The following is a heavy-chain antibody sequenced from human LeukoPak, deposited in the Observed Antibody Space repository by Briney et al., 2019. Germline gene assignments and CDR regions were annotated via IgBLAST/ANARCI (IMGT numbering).Heavy chain of an antibody. J-gene: IGHJ6*02. V-gene: IGHV3-15*01. D-gene: IGHD3-10*01. CDR1: GFIFTNYF. Sequence: GGSLRLSCAASGFIFTNYFMNWVRQAPGKGLEWVGRIQSKTDGGTTEYAAPVKGRFTISRDDSTNTLYLQMNSLKTEDTGVYYCAAGGRVWGQGTTVTVSS. CDR3: AAGGRV. CDR2: IQSKTDGGTT.